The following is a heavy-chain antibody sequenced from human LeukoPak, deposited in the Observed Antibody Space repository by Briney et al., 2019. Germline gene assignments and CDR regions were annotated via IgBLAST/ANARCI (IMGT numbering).Heavy chain of an antibody. CDR3: ARGPESYDYVWGSYRRVWAFDI. CDR1: GFTFSSYS. Sequence: GGSLRLSCAASGFTFSSYSMNWVRQAAGKGLEWVSSISSSSSYIYYADSVKGRFTISRDNAKNSLYLQMNSLRAEDTAVYYCARGPESYDYVWGSYRRVWAFDIWGQGTMVTVSS. V-gene: IGHV3-21*01. D-gene: IGHD3-16*02. CDR2: ISSSSSYI. J-gene: IGHJ3*02.